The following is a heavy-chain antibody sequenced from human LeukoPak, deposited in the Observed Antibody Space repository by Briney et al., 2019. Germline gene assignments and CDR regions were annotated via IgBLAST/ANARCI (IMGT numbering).Heavy chain of an antibody. Sequence: GGSLRLSCAASGFIFRSYGMSWVRQAPGKGLEWVSAISGSGGSTYYADSVKGRFTISRDNSKNTLYLRMNSLRAEDTAVYYCAKTSGGYSSSWYYFDYWGQGTLVTVSS. CDR3: AKTSGGYSSSWYYFDY. V-gene: IGHV3-23*01. D-gene: IGHD6-13*01. CDR1: GFIFRSYG. CDR2: ISGSGGST. J-gene: IGHJ4*02.